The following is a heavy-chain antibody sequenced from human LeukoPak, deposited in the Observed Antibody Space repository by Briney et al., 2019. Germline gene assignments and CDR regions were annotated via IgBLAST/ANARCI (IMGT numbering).Heavy chain of an antibody. CDR3: ARVRGGQWLAYYYYGMDV. CDR2: ISSSSSYI. Sequence: GGSLRLSCAASGFTFSNVWMNWVRQAPGKGLEWVSSISSSSSYIYYADSVKGRFTISRDNAKNSLYLQMNSLRAEDTAVYYCARVRGGQWLAYYYYGMDVWGQGTTVTVSS. J-gene: IGHJ6*02. CDR1: GFTFSNVW. D-gene: IGHD6-19*01. V-gene: IGHV3-21*01.